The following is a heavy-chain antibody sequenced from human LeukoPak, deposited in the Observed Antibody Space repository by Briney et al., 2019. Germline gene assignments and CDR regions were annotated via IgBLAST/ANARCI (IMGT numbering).Heavy chain of an antibody. J-gene: IGHJ4*02. V-gene: IGHV4-30-2*01. D-gene: IGHD2-21*02. Sequence: SQTLSLTCAVSGGSISSGGYSWSWIRQPPGKGLEWIGYIYHSGSTYYNPSLKSRVTISVDRSKNQFSLKLSSVTAADTAVYYCARDSGDWHDRSFDYWGQGTLVTVSS. CDR1: GGSISSGGYS. CDR3: ARDSGDWHDRSFDY. CDR2: IYHSGST.